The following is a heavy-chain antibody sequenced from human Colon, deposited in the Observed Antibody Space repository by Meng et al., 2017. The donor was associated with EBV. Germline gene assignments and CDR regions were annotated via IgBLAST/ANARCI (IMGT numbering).Heavy chain of an antibody. J-gene: IGHJ4*02. Sequence: HGTGQPLVNPSSPLPLPCASSRRLSSRSNRSSSVPTPPGKGLGRTGHIDHSCSTNYNPSRKSRFTKTVDKSKNQFSLNLSSVTAADTYVYYCARVGHWLPIDYWGQGTLVTVSS. CDR2: IDHSCST. CDR1: RRLSSRSNR. V-gene: IGHV4-4*02. D-gene: IGHD6-19*01. CDR3: ARVGHWLPIDY.